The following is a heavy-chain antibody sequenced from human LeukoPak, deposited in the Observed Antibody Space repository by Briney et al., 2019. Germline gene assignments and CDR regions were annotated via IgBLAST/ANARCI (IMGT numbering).Heavy chain of an antibody. V-gene: IGHV3-23*01. Sequence: GGSLRLSCVASGFTFDGYAMHWVRQAPGKGLEWVSVISGSGGSTYYGDSVKGRFTISRDNSKNTLYLQMNSMRAEDTAVYYCAKCQGPSVTEAAGADYWGQGTLVTVSS. D-gene: IGHD6-13*01. CDR3: AKCQGPSVTEAAGADY. CDR2: ISGSGGST. J-gene: IGHJ4*02. CDR1: GFTFDGYA.